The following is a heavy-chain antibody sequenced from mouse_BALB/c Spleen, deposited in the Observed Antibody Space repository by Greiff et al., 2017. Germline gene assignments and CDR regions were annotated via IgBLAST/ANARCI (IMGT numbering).Heavy chain of an antibody. J-gene: IGHJ4*01. V-gene: IGHV1-5*01. CDR1: GYTFTSYW. Sequence: EVKLVESGTVLARPGASVKMSCKASGYTFTSYWMHWVKQRPGQGLEWIGAIYPGNSDTSYNQKFKGKAKLTAVTSTSTAYMENSSLTNEDSAVYYCTRGEITTDYYAMDYWGQGTSVTVSS. CDR2: IYPGNSDT. CDR3: TRGEITTDYYAMDY. D-gene: IGHD2-4*01.